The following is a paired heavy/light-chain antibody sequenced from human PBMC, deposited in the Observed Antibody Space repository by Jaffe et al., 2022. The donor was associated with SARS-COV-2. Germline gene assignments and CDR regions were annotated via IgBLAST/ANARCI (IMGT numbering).Light chain of an antibody. Sequence: DIQMTQSPSSLSASVGDRITITCRASQSISNYLNWYQQKVGKAPKLLIYVASSLQSGVPSRFSGSGSGTDFTLTISSLQPEDFATYYCQQSYSSPYTFGQGTKLEIK. J-gene: IGKJ2*01. CDR2: VAS. CDR1: QSISNY. V-gene: IGKV1-39*01. CDR3: QQSYSSPYT.
Heavy chain of an antibody. CDR1: GGSISSYY. D-gene: IGHD1-26*01. Sequence: QVQLQESGPGLVKPSETLSLTCTVSGGSISSYYWSWIRQPPGKGLEWIGYIYSSGSTDYNPSLKSRVTISVDTSKNQFSLKLSSVTAADTAVYYCARRGSYIFDYWGQGTLVTVSS. CDR2: IYSSGST. J-gene: IGHJ4*02. CDR3: ARRGSYIFDY. V-gene: IGHV4-59*01.